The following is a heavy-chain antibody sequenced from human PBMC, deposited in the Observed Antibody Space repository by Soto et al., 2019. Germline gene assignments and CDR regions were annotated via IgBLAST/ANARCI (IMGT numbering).Heavy chain of an antibody. V-gene: IGHV3-43*02. CDR1: GFTFDDYA. J-gene: IGHJ6*02. CDR3: AKDPAGVLYLYYGMDV. D-gene: IGHD2-2*02. CDR2: ISGDGGST. Sequence: GGSLRLSCAASGFTFDDYAMHWVRQAPGKGLEWVSLISGDGGSTYYADSVKGRFTISRDNSKNSLYLQMNSLRTEDTALYYCAKDPAGVLYLYYGMDVWGQGTTVTVSS.